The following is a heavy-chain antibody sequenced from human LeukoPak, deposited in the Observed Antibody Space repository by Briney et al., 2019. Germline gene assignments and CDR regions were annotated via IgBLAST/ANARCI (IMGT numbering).Heavy chain of an antibody. CDR3: ARTALGELLNWFDP. D-gene: IGHD3-10*01. V-gene: IGHV1-2*02. Sequence: GASVKVSCKASGYTFTGYYMHWVRQAPGQGLEWMGWINPNSGGTNYAQKFQGRVTMTRDTSISTAYMELSRLRSDDTAAYYCARTALGELLNWFDPWGQGTLVTVSS. CDR1: GYTFTGYY. J-gene: IGHJ5*02. CDR2: INPNSGGT.